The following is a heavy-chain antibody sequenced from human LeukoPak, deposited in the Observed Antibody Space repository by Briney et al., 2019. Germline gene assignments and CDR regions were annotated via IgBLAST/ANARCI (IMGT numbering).Heavy chain of an antibody. V-gene: IGHV3-23*01. CDR1: GFTFSSYA. CDR2: ISGSGGST. CDR3: AKEGHYDFWSGFRVFDY. Sequence: GGSLRLSCAASGFTFSSYAMSWVRQAPGKGLEWVSAISGSGGSTYYADSVKGRFTISRDNSKNTLYLQMNSLRAEDTAVYYCAKEGHYDFWSGFRVFDYWGQGTLVTVSS. D-gene: IGHD3-3*01. J-gene: IGHJ4*02.